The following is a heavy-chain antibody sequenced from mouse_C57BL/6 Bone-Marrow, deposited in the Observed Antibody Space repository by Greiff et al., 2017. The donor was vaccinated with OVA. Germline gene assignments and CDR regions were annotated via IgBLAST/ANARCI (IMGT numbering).Heavy chain of an antibody. CDR3: TPITTVVAERYYFDY. V-gene: IGHV14-1*01. CDR1: GFNIKDYY. CDR2: LDPEDGDT. D-gene: IGHD1-1*01. Sequence: EVQLQQSGAELVRPGASVKLSCTASGFNIKDYYMHWVKQRPEQGLEWIGRLDPEDGDTEYAPKFQGKATMTADTSSNTAYLQLSSLTSEDTAVYYCTPITTVVAERYYFDYWGQGTTLTVSS. J-gene: IGHJ2*01.